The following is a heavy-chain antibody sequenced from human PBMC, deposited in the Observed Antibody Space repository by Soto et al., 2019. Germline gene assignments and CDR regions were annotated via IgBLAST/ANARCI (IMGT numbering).Heavy chain of an antibody. CDR3: AKDNRRRIQLWYYHIYYFDY. CDR2: ISGSGGST. V-gene: IGHV3-23*01. D-gene: IGHD5-18*01. J-gene: IGHJ4*02. Sequence: PGGSLRLSCAASGFTFSSYAMSWVRQAPGKGLEWVSAISGSGGSTYYADSVKGRFTISRDNSKNTLYLQMNSLRAEDTAVYYCAKDNRRRIQLWYYHIYYFDYWGQGTLVTVSS. CDR1: GFTFSSYA.